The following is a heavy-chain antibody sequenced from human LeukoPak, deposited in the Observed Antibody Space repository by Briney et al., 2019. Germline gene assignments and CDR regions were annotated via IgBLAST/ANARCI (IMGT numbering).Heavy chain of an antibody. V-gene: IGHV3-23*01. J-gene: IGHJ3*02. CDR2: IRGGGGSA. CDR1: GFTFSAYP. D-gene: IGHD4-17*01. CDR3: ARDPNGDYIGAFDM. Sequence: GGSLRLSCTASGFTFSAYPMMWVRQAPGKGPEWVSAIRGGGGSAFYADSVKGRFTISRDNSKYTLFLQMNSLRAEDTAVYYCARDPNGDYIGAFDMWGPGTMVTVSS.